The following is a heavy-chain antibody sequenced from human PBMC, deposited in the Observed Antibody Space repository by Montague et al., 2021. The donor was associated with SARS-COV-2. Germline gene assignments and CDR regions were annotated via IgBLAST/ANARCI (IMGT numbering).Heavy chain of an antibody. CDR2: ISDSGST. CDR1: GGSISSFY. J-gene: IGHJ6*02. Sequence: SETLSLTCTVSGGSISSFYWSWFRQPPGKGLEWIGYISDSGSTNYNPSLTSRITMSVDTSKNQFSLNVTSVTAADTAIYYCARESGYSSGWRYYYGMDVWGQGTTVTVS. CDR3: ARESGYSSGWRYYYGMDV. D-gene: IGHD6-19*01. V-gene: IGHV4-59*12.